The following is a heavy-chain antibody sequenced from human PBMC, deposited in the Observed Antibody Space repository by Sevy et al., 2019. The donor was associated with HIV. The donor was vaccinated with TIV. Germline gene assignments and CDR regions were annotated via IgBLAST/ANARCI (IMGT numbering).Heavy chain of an antibody. D-gene: IGHD6-19*01. CDR2: IKEDGSEK. J-gene: IGHJ4*02. V-gene: IGHV3-7*01. Sequence: GGSLRLSCAASGFSFSTYWMSWVRQAPGKGLEWVANIKEDGSEKYHVDSVKGRFTISRDNDEKSLYLQMNSLRAEDTALYYCAREKPSAAVAADFWGQGTLVTVSS. CDR1: GFSFSTYW. CDR3: AREKPSAAVAADF.